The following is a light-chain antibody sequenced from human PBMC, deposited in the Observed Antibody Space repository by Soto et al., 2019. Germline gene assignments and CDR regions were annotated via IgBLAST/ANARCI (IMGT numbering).Light chain of an antibody. CDR1: QTISYTSINKTY. CDR2: WAS. Sequence: IVMTQSPDSLAVSLGERATISCKSSQTISYTSINKTYLAWYQQRPGQPPKLLIYWASIRGSGVPDRLSGSGFGTDFTLTISSLQTGDVAVYYCQQYFSYPLTFGGGTKVDIK. CDR3: QQYFSYPLT. V-gene: IGKV4-1*01. J-gene: IGKJ4*01.